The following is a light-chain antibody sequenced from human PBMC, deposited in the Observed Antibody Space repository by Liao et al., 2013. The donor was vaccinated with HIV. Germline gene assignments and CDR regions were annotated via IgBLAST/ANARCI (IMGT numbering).Light chain of an antibody. V-gene: IGLV3-1*01. CDR3: QVWDSSSDHRI. CDR2: QDS. Sequence: SYELTQPPSVSTSPGQTASISCSGEKLGDKYVCWYHQRPGQSPVLLIYQDSKRPSGVPARFSGSNSGNTATLTISRVEAGDEADYYCQVWDSSSDHRIFGTGTKVTVL. CDR1: KLGDKY. J-gene: IGLJ1*01.